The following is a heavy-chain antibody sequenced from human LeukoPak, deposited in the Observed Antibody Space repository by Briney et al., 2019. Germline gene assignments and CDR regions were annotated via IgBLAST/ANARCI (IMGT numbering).Heavy chain of an antibody. Sequence: ASVKVSCKASGYTFTGYYMHWVRQAPGQGLEWMGRINPNSGGTNYAQKFQGRVTMTRDTSISTAYMELSRLRSDDTAVYYCARAAVRGALYNSFDPWGQGTLVTVSS. D-gene: IGHD3-10*01. CDR1: GYTFTGYY. J-gene: IGHJ5*02. CDR3: ARAAVRGALYNSFDP. V-gene: IGHV1-2*06. CDR2: INPNSGGT.